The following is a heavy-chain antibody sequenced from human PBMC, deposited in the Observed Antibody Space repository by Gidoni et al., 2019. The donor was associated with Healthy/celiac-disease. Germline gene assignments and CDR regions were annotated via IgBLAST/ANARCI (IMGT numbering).Heavy chain of an antibody. CDR3: ASQMELELRRRNYYYYYYYMDV. V-gene: IGHV3-66*04. CDR2: IYSGGST. J-gene: IGHJ6*03. CDR1: GFTVSSNY. D-gene: IGHD1-7*01. Sequence: EVQLVESGGGLVQPGGSLRLSCAASGFTVSSNYMSWVRQAPGKGLEWVSVIYSGGSTYYADSVKGRFTISRDNSKNTLYLQMNSLRAEDTAVYYCASQMELELRRRNYYYYYYYMDVWGKGTTVTVSS.